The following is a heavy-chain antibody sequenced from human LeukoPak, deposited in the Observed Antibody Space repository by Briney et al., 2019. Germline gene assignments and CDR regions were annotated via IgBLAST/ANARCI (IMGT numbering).Heavy chain of an antibody. D-gene: IGHD2-15*01. V-gene: IGHV1-69*01. CDR1: GGTFSSYA. Sequence: SVKVSCKASGGTFSSYAISWVRQAHGQGLEWMGGIIPIFGTANYAQKFQGRVTITSDESTSTAYMELSSLRSEDTAVYYCARDCSGGSCYGMDAFDIWGQGTMVTVSS. CDR2: IIPIFGTA. CDR3: ARDCSGGSCYGMDAFDI. J-gene: IGHJ3*02.